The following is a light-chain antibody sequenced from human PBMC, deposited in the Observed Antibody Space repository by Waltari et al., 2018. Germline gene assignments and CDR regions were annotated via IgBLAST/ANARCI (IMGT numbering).Light chain of an antibody. Sequence: EIVMMQSPATLSVSPGEGATLSCRASQSVRSRLAWYQQKPGQTPRLLIYGASTRATGIPDKFSGSGSETEFTLTISSLQSEDFAVYYCQQYNDWPLTFGGGTKVEIK. J-gene: IGKJ4*01. CDR2: GAS. V-gene: IGKV3D-15*01. CDR1: QSVRSR. CDR3: QQYNDWPLT.